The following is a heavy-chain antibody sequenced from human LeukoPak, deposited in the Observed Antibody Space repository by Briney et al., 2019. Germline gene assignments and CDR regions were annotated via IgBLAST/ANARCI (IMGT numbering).Heavy chain of an antibody. J-gene: IGHJ4*02. Sequence: SETLSLTCTVSGGSISSYYWSWIWQPPGKGLEWIGYIYYSGSTNYNPSLKSRVTISVDTSKNQFSLKLSSVTAADTAVYYCARTEGIARLFHFDYWGQGTLVTVSS. CDR1: GGSISSYY. CDR2: IYYSGST. CDR3: ARTEGIARLFHFDY. V-gene: IGHV4-59*01. D-gene: IGHD6-13*01.